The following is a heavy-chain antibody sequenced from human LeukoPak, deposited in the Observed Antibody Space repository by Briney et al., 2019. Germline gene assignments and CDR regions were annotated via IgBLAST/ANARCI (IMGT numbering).Heavy chain of an antibody. CDR2: IKQDGREN. J-gene: IGHJ4*02. D-gene: IGHD3-3*01. V-gene: IGHV3-7*01. CDR3: ARDRLRYYDFWSGYYDY. Sequence: GGSLRLSCAASAFTFSSYWRRWVRQAEGRGMEWVANIKQDGRENYYVDSVKGRFTIFRDNAKNSLYLQMNSLRAEDTAVYYCARDRLRYYDFWSGYYDYWGQGTLVTVSS. CDR1: AFTFSSYW.